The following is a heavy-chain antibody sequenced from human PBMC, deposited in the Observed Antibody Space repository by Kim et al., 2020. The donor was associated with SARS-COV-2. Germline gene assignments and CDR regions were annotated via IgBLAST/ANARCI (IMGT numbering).Heavy chain of an antibody. CDR3: ARDGSPATETTYYYYYGMDV. J-gene: IGHJ6*02. D-gene: IGHD4-17*01. CDR1: GFTFSSYS. Sequence: GGSLRLSCAASGFTFSSYSMNWVRQAPGKGLEWVSSISSSSSYIYYADSVKGRFTISRDNAKNSLYLQMNSLRAEDTAVYYCARDGSPATETTYYYYYGMDVWGQGTTVTVSS. V-gene: IGHV3-21*01. CDR2: ISSSSSYI.